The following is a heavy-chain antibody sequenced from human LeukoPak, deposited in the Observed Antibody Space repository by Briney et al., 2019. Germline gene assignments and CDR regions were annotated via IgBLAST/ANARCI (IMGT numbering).Heavy chain of an antibody. J-gene: IGHJ6*03. V-gene: IGHV3-53*01. CDR1: GFTVSSNY. D-gene: IGHD4-17*01. CDR3: ARVRDGDYRDYYYYYMDV. Sequence: AGGSLRLSCAASGFTVSSNYMSWVRQAPGKGLEWVSVIYSGGSTYYADSVKGRFTISRDNSKNTLYLQMNSLRAEDTAVYYCARVRDGDYRDYYYYYMDVWGKGTTVTVSS. CDR2: IYSGGST.